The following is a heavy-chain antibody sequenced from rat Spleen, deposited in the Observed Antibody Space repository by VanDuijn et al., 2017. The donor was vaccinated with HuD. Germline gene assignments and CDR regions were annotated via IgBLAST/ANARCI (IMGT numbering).Heavy chain of an antibody. CDR1: GFTFSDYY. Sequence: EVQLVESDGGLVQPGRSLKLSCAASGFTFSDYYMAWVRQAPTKGLEWVASIRPSGVTYYRDSVKGRFTVSRENAKSTLSLQMDSLRSEDTATYYCARRHYGYTDYFDYWGQGVMVTVSS. CDR3: ARRHYGYTDYFDY. V-gene: IGHV5-25*01. CDR2: IRPSGVT. D-gene: IGHD1-9*01. J-gene: IGHJ2*01.